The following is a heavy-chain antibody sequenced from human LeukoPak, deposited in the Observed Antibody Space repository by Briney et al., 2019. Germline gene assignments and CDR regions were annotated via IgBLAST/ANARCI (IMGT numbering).Heavy chain of an antibody. Sequence: PARFMRLSCAASGFTFDDYAMHWVRQAPGKGLEWVSGTSWNSGSIGYADSVKGRFTISRDNAKNSLYLQMNSLRAEDTALYYCAKDIGDGYCSSTSCFFDYWGQGTLVTVPS. V-gene: IGHV3-9*01. CDR3: AKDIGDGYCSSTSCFFDY. D-gene: IGHD2-2*01. CDR1: GFTFDDYA. CDR2: TSWNSGSI. J-gene: IGHJ4*02.